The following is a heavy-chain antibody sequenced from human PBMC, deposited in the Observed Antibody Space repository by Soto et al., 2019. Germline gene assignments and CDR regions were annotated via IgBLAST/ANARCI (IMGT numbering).Heavy chain of an antibody. CDR1: GFTFSSHG. J-gene: IGHJ6*02. Sequence: GGSLRLSCEGSGFTFSSHGMHWVRQAPGKGLEWVAVIWYEGRNEYYADAVRGRFTISRDNSKNTLYLQMNSLRAEDTAVYYCAKDLGDYGDYYDPPGVNYYYGMDVWGQGTTVTVSS. D-gene: IGHD4-17*01. CDR2: IWYEGRNE. V-gene: IGHV3-30*02. CDR3: AKDLGDYGDYYDPPGVNYYYGMDV.